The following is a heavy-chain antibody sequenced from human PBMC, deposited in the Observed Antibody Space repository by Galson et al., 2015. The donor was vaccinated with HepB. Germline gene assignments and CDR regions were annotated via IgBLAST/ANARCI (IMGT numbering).Heavy chain of an antibody. CDR1: GFTFSDYY. CDR3: AREGPTGYYYYGMDV. D-gene: IGHD3-9*01. J-gene: IGHJ6*02. V-gene: IGHV3-11*06. Sequence: SLRLSCAASGFTFSDYYMSWIRQAPGKGLEWVSYISSSSSYTNYADSVKGRFTISRDNAKNSLYLQMNSLRAEDTAVYYCAREGPTGYYYYGMDVWGQGTTVTVSS. CDR2: ISSSSSYT.